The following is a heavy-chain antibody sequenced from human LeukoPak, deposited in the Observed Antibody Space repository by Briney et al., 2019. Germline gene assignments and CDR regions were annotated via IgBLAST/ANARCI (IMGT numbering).Heavy chain of an antibody. CDR1: GFTFSSYW. CDR2: ISGSGGST. Sequence: GGSLRLSCAASGFTFSSYWMHWVRQAPGKGLEWVSAISGSGGSTYYADSVKGRFTISRDNSKNTLFLQLNSLRAEDTAVYYCAKTSVDLDPDYWGQGILVTVSS. J-gene: IGHJ4*02. D-gene: IGHD1-1*01. V-gene: IGHV3-23*01. CDR3: AKTSVDLDPDY.